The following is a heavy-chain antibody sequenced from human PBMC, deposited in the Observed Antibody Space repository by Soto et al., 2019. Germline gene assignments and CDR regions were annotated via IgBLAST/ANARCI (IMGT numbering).Heavy chain of an antibody. J-gene: IGHJ6*02. CDR3: ASPEPLRFLEWLTPYYYYYGMDV. D-gene: IGHD3-3*01. CDR1: GGTFSSYA. CDR2: IIPIFGTA. V-gene: IGHV1-69*13. Sequence: SVKVSCKASGGTFSSYAISWVRQAPGQGLEWMGGIIPIFGTANYAQKFQGRVTITADESTSTAYMELSSLRSEDTAVYYCASPEPLRFLEWLTPYYYYYGMDVWGQGTTVTVSS.